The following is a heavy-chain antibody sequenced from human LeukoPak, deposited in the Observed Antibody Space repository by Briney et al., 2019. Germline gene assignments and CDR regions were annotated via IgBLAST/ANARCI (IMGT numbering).Heavy chain of an antibody. V-gene: IGHV4-4*07. J-gene: IGHJ5*02. D-gene: IGHD2-2*02. Sequence: SETLSLTCTVSGGSISSYYWSWIRQPAGKGLEWIGRIYTSGSTNNNPSLKSRVTMSVDTSKNQFSLKLSSVTAADTAVYYCARGPFYCSSTSCYKQSSWFDPWGQGTLVTVSS. CDR1: GGSISSYY. CDR3: ARGPFYCSSTSCYKQSSWFDP. CDR2: IYTSGST.